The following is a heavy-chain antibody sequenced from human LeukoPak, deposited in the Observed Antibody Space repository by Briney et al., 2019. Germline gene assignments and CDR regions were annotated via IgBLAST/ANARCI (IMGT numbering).Heavy chain of an antibody. CDR1: GDSISSGNYF. D-gene: IGHD3-16*01. V-gene: IGHV4-61*02. CDR2: IHSDGLA. CDR3: ARDRQLGWFGP. Sequence: SQALSLTCTVSGDSISSGNYFWAWIRQSAGKGLEWIGRIHSDGLANYNPSLTSRVTISVDTSNNQFSLKVKSVTAADTATYYCARDRQLGWFGPWGQGILVTVSS. J-gene: IGHJ5*02.